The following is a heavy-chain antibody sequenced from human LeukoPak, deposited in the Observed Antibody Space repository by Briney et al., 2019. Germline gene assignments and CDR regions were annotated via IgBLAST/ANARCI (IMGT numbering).Heavy chain of an antibody. CDR2: MYTSGST. J-gene: IGHJ4*02. V-gene: IGHV4-61*02. CDR1: GGSISSGSYY. D-gene: IGHD1-26*01. Sequence: KPSQTLSLTCTVSGGSISSGSYYWSWIRQPAGKGLEWIGRMYTSGSTNYNPSLQSRVTISVDTSKNQFSLKLSSVTAADTAVYYCARLNYYGFDYWGQGTLVTFSS. CDR3: ARLNYYGFDY.